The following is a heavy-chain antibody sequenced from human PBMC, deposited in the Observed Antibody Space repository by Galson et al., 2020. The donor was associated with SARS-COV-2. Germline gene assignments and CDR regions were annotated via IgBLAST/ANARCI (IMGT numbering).Heavy chain of an antibody. V-gene: IGHV1-18*04. J-gene: IGHJ6*02. D-gene: IGHD3-22*01. Sequence: ASVKVSCKASGYTFTSYGISWVRQAPGQGLEWMGWISAYNGNTNYAQKLQGRVTMTTDTSTSTAYMELRSLRSDDTAVYYCAREGVYYYDSSGSVDYYYYGMDVWGQGTTVTVSS. CDR2: ISAYNGNT. CDR1: GYTFTSYG. CDR3: AREGVYYYDSSGSVDYYYYGMDV.